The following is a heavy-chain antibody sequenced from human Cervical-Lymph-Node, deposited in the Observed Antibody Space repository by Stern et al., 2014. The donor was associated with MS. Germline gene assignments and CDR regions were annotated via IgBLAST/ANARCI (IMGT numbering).Heavy chain of an antibody. D-gene: IGHD4-17*01. CDR1: GGSISNYY. V-gene: IGHV4-59*08. Sequence: QLQLQESGPGLAKPSETLSLTCTVSGGSISNYYWSWIRQPPGKGLEWIGYIYYSGSTNYNPSLKSRVAMSVDTSKAQFSLTLTSVTAADTGVYYCARRGTTGIDYWGQGTLVTVSS. CDR3: ARRGTTGIDY. J-gene: IGHJ4*02. CDR2: IYYSGST.